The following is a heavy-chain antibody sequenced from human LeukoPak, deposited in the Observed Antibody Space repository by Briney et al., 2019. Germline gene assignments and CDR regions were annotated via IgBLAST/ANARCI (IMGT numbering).Heavy chain of an antibody. D-gene: IGHD4/OR15-4a*01. CDR2: ISGSGGST. J-gene: IGHJ4*02. CDR1: GFTFSSNA. CDR3: ARRAGAYSHPYDY. V-gene: IGHV3-23*01. Sequence: GGSLRLSCATSGFTFSSNAMTWVRQAPGKGLEWVSAISGSGGSTYYADSVKGRFTISRDNSKNTLYLQMNSLRAEDTAVYYCARRAGAYSHPYDYWGQGTLVTVSS.